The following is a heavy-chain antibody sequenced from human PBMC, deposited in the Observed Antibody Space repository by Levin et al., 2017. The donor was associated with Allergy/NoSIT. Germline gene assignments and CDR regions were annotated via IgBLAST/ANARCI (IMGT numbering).Heavy chain of an antibody. Sequence: SQTLSLTCAVYGGSFSGYYWSWIRQPPGKGLEWIGEINHSGSTNYNPSLKSRVTISVDTSKNQFSLKLSSVTAADTAVYYCARDSIVVVVAATIDYYYYGMDGWGQGTTVTVSS. J-gene: IGHJ6*02. V-gene: IGHV4-34*01. CDR2: INHSGST. CDR1: GGSFSGYY. D-gene: IGHD2-15*01. CDR3: ARDSIVVVVAATIDYYYYGMDG.